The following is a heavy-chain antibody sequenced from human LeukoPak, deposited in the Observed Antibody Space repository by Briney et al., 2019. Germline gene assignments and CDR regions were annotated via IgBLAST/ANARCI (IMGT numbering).Heavy chain of an antibody. J-gene: IGHJ6*02. Sequence: GGSLRLSCAASGFTFSSYWMNWTRQAPGKGLEWVASINHNGNVNYYVDSVKGRFTISRDNAKNSLYLHMSNLRAEDTAVYFCARGGGLDVWGQGATVTVSS. CDR3: ARGGGLDV. CDR1: GFTFSSYW. V-gene: IGHV3-7*03. D-gene: IGHD3-16*01. CDR2: INHNGNVN.